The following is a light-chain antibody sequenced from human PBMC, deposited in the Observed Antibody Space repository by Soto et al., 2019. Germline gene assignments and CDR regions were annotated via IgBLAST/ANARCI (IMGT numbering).Light chain of an antibody. CDR3: QQYGSTPLFT. Sequence: EIVLTQSPGTLSLSPGERATLSCRASESVRSRYLAWYQQKPGQARRLLIYGVSSRATGIPDRFSGSDSGTDFTLTIRKLEPEDFAVYYCQQYGSTPLFTFGPGTKVDIK. CDR2: GVS. CDR1: ESVRSRY. J-gene: IGKJ3*01. V-gene: IGKV3-20*01.